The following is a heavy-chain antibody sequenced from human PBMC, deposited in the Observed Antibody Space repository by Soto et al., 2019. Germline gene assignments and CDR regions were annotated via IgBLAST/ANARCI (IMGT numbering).Heavy chain of an antibody. J-gene: IGHJ4*02. CDR2: ISGSGGST. CDR1: GFTFSSYA. D-gene: IGHD2-2*01. V-gene: IGHV3-23*01. CDR3: AKGGCSSTSCLDY. Sequence: GGSLRLSCAASGFTFSSYAMGWVRQAPGKGLEWVSAISGSGGSTYYADSVKGRFTISRDNAKNTLYLQMNSLGAEDTAVYYCAKGGCSSTSCLDYWAREPWSQSPQ.